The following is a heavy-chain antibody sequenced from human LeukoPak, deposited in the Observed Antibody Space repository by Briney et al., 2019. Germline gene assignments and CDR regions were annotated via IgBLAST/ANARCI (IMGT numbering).Heavy chain of an antibody. CDR2: ISSSSSSI. CDR1: GFTFSSYS. J-gene: IGHJ4*02. V-gene: IGHV3-21*01. D-gene: IGHD5-18*01. Sequence: GGSLRLSCAASGFTFSSYSMNWVRQAPGKGLEWVSSISSSSSSIYYADSVEGRFTISRDNAKNSLYLQMNSLRAEDTAVYYCAREGGGYSYGQFDYWGQGTLVTVSS. CDR3: AREGGGYSYGQFDY.